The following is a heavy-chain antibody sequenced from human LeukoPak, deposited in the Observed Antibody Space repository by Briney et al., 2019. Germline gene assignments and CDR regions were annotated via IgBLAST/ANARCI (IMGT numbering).Heavy chain of an antibody. J-gene: IGHJ4*02. D-gene: IGHD3-22*01. V-gene: IGHV3-49*03. CDR1: GFTFGDYA. CDR2: IRSKAYGGTT. Sequence: GGSLRLSCTASGFTFGDYAMSWFRQAPGKGLEWVGFIRSKAYGGTTEYAASVKGRFTTSRDDSKSIAYLQMNSLKTEDTAVYYCTRDQDQYYYDSEGYWGQGTLVTVSS. CDR3: TRDQDQYYYDSEGY.